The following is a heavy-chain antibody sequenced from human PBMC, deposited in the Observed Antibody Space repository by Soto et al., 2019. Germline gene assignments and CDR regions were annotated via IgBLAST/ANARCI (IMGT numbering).Heavy chain of an antibody. V-gene: IGHV3-33*01. D-gene: IGHD2-2*01. CDR2: IWYDGSNK. Sequence: GGSLRLSCAASGFTFSSYGMHWVRQAPGKGLEWVAVIWYDGSNKYYADSVKGRFTISRDNSKNTLYLQMNSLRAEDTAVYYCARDPGSTHVYYYMDVWGKGTTVTVSS. J-gene: IGHJ6*03. CDR3: ARDPGSTHVYYYMDV. CDR1: GFTFSSYG.